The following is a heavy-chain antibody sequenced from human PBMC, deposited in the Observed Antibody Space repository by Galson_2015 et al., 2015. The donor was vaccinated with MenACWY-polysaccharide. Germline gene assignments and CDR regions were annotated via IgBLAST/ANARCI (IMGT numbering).Heavy chain of an antibody. V-gene: IGHV5-51*01. CDR3: AKRGPGNWTFEY. Sequence: ISCKCSGYPFTNYRIGWVRQMAGQGLEWMGIIFPRDSETRYSPTYQGQVTISADTSINTAYLKWSSLKASYSAMYYCAKRGPGNWTFEYWGQGSLFTVSS. D-gene: IGHD1-20*01. CDR1: GYPFTNYR. J-gene: IGHJ4*02. CDR2: IFPRDSET.